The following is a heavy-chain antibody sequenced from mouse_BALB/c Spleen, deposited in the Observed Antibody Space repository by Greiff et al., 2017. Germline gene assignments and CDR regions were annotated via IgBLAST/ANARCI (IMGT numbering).Heavy chain of an antibody. D-gene: IGHD2-1*01. V-gene: IGHV1S22*01. J-gene: IGHJ4*01. CDR3: TRGRNYYYAMDD. CDR2: IYPGSGST. CDR1: GYTFTSYW. Sequence: LQQPGSELVRPGASVKLSCKASGYTFTSYWMHWVKQRHGQGLEWIGNIYPGSGSTNYDEKFKSKGTLTVDTSSSTAYMHLSSLTSEDSAVYYCTRGRNYYYAMDDWGQGTSVTVSS.